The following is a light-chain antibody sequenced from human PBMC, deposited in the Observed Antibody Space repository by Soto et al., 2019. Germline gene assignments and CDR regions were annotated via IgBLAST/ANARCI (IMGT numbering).Light chain of an antibody. CDR1: QSVSSNY. V-gene: IGKV3-20*01. CDR2: GAS. J-gene: IGKJ1*01. Sequence: EIVLTQSPGTLSLYPGERATLSCRASQSVSSNYLAWYQQKGGQAPRLLIYGASTRATGIPARFSGSGSGTDFTLTISRLEPEDFAVYYCQQYGSSGTFGQGTKVDIK. CDR3: QQYGSSGT.